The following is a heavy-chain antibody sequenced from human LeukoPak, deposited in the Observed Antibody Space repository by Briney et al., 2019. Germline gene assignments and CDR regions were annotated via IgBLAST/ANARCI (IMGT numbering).Heavy chain of an antibody. J-gene: IGHJ4*02. V-gene: IGHV3-23*01. D-gene: IGHD1-1*01. CDR1: GFSFHIHG. CDR3: ARDATPMNGIWDHFDS. Sequence: GGSLRLSCVASGFSFHIHGMTWVCQAPGKGLEWVSSVGGGNDIHYSDSVKGRFTGSRDDAKSTVYLQMNNLRVEDTAIYFCARDATPMNGIWDHFDSWGQGTLVTVSS. CDR2: VGGGNDI.